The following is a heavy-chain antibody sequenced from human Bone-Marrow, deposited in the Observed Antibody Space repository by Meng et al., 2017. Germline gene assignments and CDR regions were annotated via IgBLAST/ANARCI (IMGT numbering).Heavy chain of an antibody. V-gene: IGHV4-31*03. D-gene: IGHD2-15*01. CDR3: ARDRGHTMAFDY. Sequence: SEILSFTCTVPGGSISSGGYYWSWICQHPGKGLEWIGYIYYSGSTYYNPSLRSRVTISVDTSKNQFSLKLSSVTAADTAVYYCARDRGHTMAFDYWGQGTLVTVSS. CDR1: GGSISSGGYY. J-gene: IGHJ4*02. CDR2: IYYSGST.